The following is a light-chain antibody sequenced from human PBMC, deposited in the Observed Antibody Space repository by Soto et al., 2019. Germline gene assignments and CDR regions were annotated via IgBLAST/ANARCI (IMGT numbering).Light chain of an antibody. CDR2: DAS. Sequence: EIVLTQSPATLSLSPGEKTTLPRQASPGVNDYFAWYQQKPGQPPKLLIYDASKRATGIPPRFSGSGSTTDFTLTISSLEPEDFAVYYCHQRGNGPPWTFGQGTKVEIK. CDR3: HQRGNGPPWT. V-gene: IGKV3-11*01. J-gene: IGKJ1*01. CDR1: PGVNDY.